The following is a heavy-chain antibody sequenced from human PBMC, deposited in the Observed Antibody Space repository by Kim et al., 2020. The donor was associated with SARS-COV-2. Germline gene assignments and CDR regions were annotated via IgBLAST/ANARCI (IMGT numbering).Heavy chain of an antibody. D-gene: IGHD5-12*01. CDR2: DGKST. Sequence: DGKSTTYAGSVKGRFTISRDNAKSTLYLQMNSLGAEDTAVYYCVASLGDYWGQGTLVAVSS. J-gene: IGHJ4*02. V-gene: IGHV3-74*01. CDR3: VASLGDY.